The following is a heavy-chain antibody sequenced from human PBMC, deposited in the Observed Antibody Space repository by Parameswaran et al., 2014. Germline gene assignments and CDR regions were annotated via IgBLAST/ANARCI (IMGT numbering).Heavy chain of an antibody. D-gene: IGHD2-21*02. CDR2: ISAYNGNT. V-gene: IGHV1-18*01. CDR3: ARVRGAHICGGDCYSVAFDI. J-gene: IGHJ3*02. Sequence: WVRQAPGQGLEWMGWISAYNGNTNYAQKLQGRVTMTTDTSTSTAYMELRSLRSDDTAVYYCARVRGAHICGGDCYSVAFDIWGQGTMVTVSS.